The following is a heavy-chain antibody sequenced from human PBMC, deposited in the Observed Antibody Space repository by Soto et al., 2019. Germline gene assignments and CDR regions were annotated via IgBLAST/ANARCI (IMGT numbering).Heavy chain of an antibody. CDR1: GGSFSGYY. CDR3: ARQIYDSSGYYYAY. V-gene: IGHV4-34*01. Sequence: SETLSLTCAVYGGSFSGYYWSWIRQPPGKGLEWIGEINHSGNTNYNPSLKSRVTISVDKSKSQLFLKLSSVTAPDTAVYYCARQIYDSSGYYYAYWGQGTLVTVSS. D-gene: IGHD3-22*01. CDR2: INHSGNT. J-gene: IGHJ4*02.